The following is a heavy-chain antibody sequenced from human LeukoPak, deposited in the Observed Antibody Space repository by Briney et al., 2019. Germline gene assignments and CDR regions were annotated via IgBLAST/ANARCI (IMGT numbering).Heavy chain of an antibody. CDR1: GFTFSSYS. CDR3: ARVDIVVVPAANPSGYYYYGMDV. V-gene: IGHV3-21*01. CDR2: ISSSSSYI. D-gene: IGHD2-2*03. Sequence: GGSLRLSCAASGFTFSSYSMNWVRQAPGKGLEWVSSISSSSSYIYYADSVKGRFTISRDNAKNSLYLQMNGLRAEDTAVYYCARVDIVVVPAANPSGYYYYGMDVWGQGTTVTVSS. J-gene: IGHJ6*02.